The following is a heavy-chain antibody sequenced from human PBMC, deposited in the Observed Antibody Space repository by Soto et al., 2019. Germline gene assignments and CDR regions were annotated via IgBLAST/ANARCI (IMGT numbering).Heavy chain of an antibody. CDR2: ISYDGSNK. CDR3: AKDPYSQWLPTGPDY. Sequence: PGGSLRLSCAASGFTFSSYGMHWVRQAPGKGLEWVAVISYDGSNKYYADSVKGRFTISRDNSKNTLYLQMNSLRAEDTAVYYCAKDPYSQWLPTGPDYWGQGTLVTVSS. CDR1: GFTFSSYG. V-gene: IGHV3-30*18. D-gene: IGHD6-19*01. J-gene: IGHJ4*02.